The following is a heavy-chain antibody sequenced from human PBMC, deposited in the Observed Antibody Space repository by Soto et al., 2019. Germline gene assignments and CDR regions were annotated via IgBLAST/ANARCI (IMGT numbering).Heavy chain of an antibody. CDR2: VTGSGGQI. V-gene: IGHV3-23*01. J-gene: IGHJ5*02. Sequence: GGSLRLSCAASGFTISTYAMTWVRQAPGKGLECVSGVTGSGGQIHYADSVKGRFTISKDNSKNTLYLQMSSLREEDTALYYCAKDAVYKDGLWLMDSWGQGTLVTVSS. CDR3: AKDAVYKDGLWLMDS. D-gene: IGHD2-21*01. CDR1: GFTISTYA.